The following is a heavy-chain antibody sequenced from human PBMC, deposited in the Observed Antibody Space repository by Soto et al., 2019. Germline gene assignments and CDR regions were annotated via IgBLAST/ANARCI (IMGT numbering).Heavy chain of an antibody. V-gene: IGHV3-33*01. Sequence: QVQLVESGGGVVQPGRSLRLSCAASGFTFSSYGMHWVRQAPGKGLEWVAVIWYDGSNKYYADSVKGRFTISRDNSKKTLYLQMNSLRAEDTAVYYCARGEDDHFDFWGQGTLVTVSS. CDR1: GFTFSSYG. CDR2: IWYDGSNK. D-gene: IGHD1-26*01. CDR3: ARGEDDHFDF. J-gene: IGHJ4*02.